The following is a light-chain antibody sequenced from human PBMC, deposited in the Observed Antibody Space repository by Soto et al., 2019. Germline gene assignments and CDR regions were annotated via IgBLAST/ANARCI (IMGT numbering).Light chain of an antibody. CDR3: LQANNFPVT. V-gene: IGKV1-12*01. CDR1: QGIGSW. CDR2: PAS. Sequence: DIQMTQSPSFVSASIGERVTITCRASQGIGSWLAWYQQVPGRAPRLLIFPASPFQSGVSSRFRGSGSGTDFTLTITSLQPEDFATYFCLQANNFPVTFGEGTKVEMK. J-gene: IGKJ4*01.